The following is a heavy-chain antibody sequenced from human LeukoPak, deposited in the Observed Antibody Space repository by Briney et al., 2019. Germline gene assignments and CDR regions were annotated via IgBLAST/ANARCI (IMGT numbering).Heavy chain of an antibody. CDR1: GYTLTESS. CDR3: ATFFSRGSYFDY. CDR2: FDPEDGET. D-gene: IGHD1-26*01. J-gene: IGHJ4*02. V-gene: IGHV1-24*01. Sequence: GASVKVSCKVSGYTLTESSMHWVRQAPGKGLEWMGGFDPEDGETIYAQKFQGRVTMTEDTSTDTAYMELSSLRSEDTAVYYCATFFSRGSYFDYWGQGTLVTVSS.